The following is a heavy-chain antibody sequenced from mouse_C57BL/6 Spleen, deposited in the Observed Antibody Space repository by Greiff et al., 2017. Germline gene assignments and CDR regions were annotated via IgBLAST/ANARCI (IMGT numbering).Heavy chain of an antibody. J-gene: IGHJ4*01. CDR1: GYTFTSYW. CDR2: IDPNCGGT. V-gene: IGHV1-72*01. CDR3: AWDYYGSSYDYAMGY. D-gene: IGHD1-1*01. Sequence: QVQLQQPGAELVKPGASVKLSCKASGYTFTSYWMHWVKQRPGRGLEWIGRIDPNCGGTKYNEKFKSKATLTVDKPTSTAYMQLSSLTSEDCAVYHCAWDYYGSSYDYAMGYWGQGTSVTVAS.